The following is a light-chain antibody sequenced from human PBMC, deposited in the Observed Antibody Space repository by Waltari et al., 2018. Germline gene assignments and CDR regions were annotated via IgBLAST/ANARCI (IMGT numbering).Light chain of an antibody. CDR2: DNN. J-gene: IGLJ2*01. CDR1: GTNLVPTF. V-gene: IGLV1-51*01. CDR3: GTWDSDLRVV. Sequence: QSVFTQPPSVSAAAGQQVTISCPGSGTNLVPTFLSWYQPLPGTAPKLLIFDNNKRPSGIPDRFSGSKSGSSATLGIAGLQTGDEAEYYCGTWDSDLRVVFGGGTRLTVL.